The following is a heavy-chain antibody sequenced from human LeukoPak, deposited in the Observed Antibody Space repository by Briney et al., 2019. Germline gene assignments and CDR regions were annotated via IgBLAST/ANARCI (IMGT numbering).Heavy chain of an antibody. Sequence: ASVRVSCKASGYTFTSYGISWVRQAPGQGREWMGWISAYNGNTNYAQKLQGRVTMTTDTSTSTAYMELRSLRSDDTAVYYCAILLWFGELDTAFDIWGQGTMVTVSS. J-gene: IGHJ3*02. CDR1: GYTFTSYG. CDR3: AILLWFGELDTAFDI. CDR2: ISAYNGNT. V-gene: IGHV1-18*01. D-gene: IGHD3-10*01.